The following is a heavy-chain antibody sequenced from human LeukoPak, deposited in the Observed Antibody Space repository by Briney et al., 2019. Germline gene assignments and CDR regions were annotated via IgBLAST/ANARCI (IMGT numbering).Heavy chain of an antibody. V-gene: IGHV5-51*01. Sequence: GESLKISCKGSGYSFTSYWIGWVRQMPGKGLEWMGIIYPGDSDTRYSPSFQGQVTISADKSISTAYLQWSSLKASDTAMYYCARHWNWESSSPYYFDYWGQGTLVTVSS. CDR1: GYSFTSYW. CDR3: ARHWNWESSSPYYFDY. J-gene: IGHJ4*02. D-gene: IGHD6-6*01. CDR2: IYPGDSDT.